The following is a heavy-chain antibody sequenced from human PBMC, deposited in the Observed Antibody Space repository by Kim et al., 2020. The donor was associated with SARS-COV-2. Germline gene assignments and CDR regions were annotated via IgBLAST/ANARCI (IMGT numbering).Heavy chain of an antibody. CDR3: ARWASVCTTSICYNKPFDY. CDR1: GGTFTNYV. J-gene: IGHJ4*01. D-gene: IGHD2-8*01. CDR2: IIPMFGTT. Sequence: SVKVSCKASGGTFTNYVFNWVRQAPGQGLEWMGGIIPMFGTTSYAQKFQDRVTVTADESTTTVHMELKSLRYEDTAVYYCARWASVCTTSICYNKPFDYWGLGTLVTVSS. V-gene: IGHV1-69*13.